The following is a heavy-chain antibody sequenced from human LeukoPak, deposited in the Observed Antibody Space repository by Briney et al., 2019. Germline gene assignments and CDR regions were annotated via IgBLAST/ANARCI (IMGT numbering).Heavy chain of an antibody. D-gene: IGHD5-18*01. V-gene: IGHV3-23*01. Sequence: GGSLRLSCAASGFTFSNYAMSWVRQAPGKGLEWVSSITGGGISTYYADSVKGRFTISRDNSKNTLYLQMNSLRAEDTAVYYCAKDSWIQLWLKAYYFDYWGQGTLVTVSS. CDR1: GFTFSNYA. CDR2: ITGGGIST. CDR3: AKDSWIQLWLKAYYFDY. J-gene: IGHJ4*02.